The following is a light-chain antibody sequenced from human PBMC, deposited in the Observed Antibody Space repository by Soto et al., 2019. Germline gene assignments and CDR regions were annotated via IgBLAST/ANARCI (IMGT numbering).Light chain of an antibody. J-gene: IGKJ2*01. Sequence: EIVLTQSPGTLSLSPGERATLSCRASQSVSSSYLSWYQQRPGQPPRLLIYGVSTRAIGIPDRFSGSGSGTDFTLTISRLEPEDFAVYYCQQYDNSPPMYTFGQGTKLEIK. V-gene: IGKV3-20*01. CDR2: GVS. CDR1: QSVSSSY. CDR3: QQYDNSPPMYT.